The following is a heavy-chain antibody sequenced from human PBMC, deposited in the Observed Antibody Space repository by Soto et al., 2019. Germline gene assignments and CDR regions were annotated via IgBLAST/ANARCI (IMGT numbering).Heavy chain of an antibody. Sequence: EVQLAESGGGLVQPGGSLRLSCAASGLTVSRNYMSWVRQAPGKGLEWVSVIYNAGSTNYADSVKGRFTISRDNSKTTLYLQMNSLRVEDTAVDYCATLGDGYWGQGTLVTVSS. V-gene: IGHV3-66*01. CDR2: IYNAGST. CDR1: GLTVSRNY. D-gene: IGHD2-8*01. CDR3: ATLGDGY. J-gene: IGHJ4*02.